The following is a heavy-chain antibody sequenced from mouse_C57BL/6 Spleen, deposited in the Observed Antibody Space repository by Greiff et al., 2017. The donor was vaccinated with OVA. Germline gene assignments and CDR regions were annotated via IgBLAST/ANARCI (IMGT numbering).Heavy chain of an antibody. CDR3: ARERNYGNRLDY. CDR1: GFTFSSYA. V-gene: IGHV5-4*01. CDR2: ISDGGSYT. J-gene: IGHJ2*01. Sequence: EVQLQESGGGLVKPGGSLKLSCAASGFTFSSYAMSWVRQTPEKRLEWVATISDGGSYTYYPDNVKGRFTISRDNAKNNLYLQMSHLKSEDTAMYYCARERNYGNRLDYWGQGTTLTVSS. D-gene: IGHD2-1*01.